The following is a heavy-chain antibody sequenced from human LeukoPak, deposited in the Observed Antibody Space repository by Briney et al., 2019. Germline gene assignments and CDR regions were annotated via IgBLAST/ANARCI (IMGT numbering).Heavy chain of an antibody. J-gene: IGHJ4*02. D-gene: IGHD3-3*01. CDR3: VEGLFDY. Sequence: SGPSGVTLSNYALKWVRQALGKGLGWALAISGSGHTTNYADSGKGRFTISRYNSKTSLYLQISSPRVEDTAVYYCVEGLFDYWGQGTLVTVSS. CDR2: ISGSGHTT. V-gene: IGHV3-23*01. CDR1: GVTLSNYA.